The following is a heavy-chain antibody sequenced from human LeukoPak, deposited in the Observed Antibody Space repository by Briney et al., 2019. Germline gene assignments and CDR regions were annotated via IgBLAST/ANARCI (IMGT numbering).Heavy chain of an antibody. V-gene: IGHV3-23*01. CDR3: AKVLVPAAIDYYYGMDV. Sequence: GGSLRLSCAASGFTFSSYAMSWVRQAPGKGLEWVSAISGSGGSTYYADSVKGRFTISRDNSKSTLYLQMNSLRAEDTAVYYCAKVLVPAAIDYYYGMDVWGQGTTVTVSS. D-gene: IGHD2-2*01. CDR1: GFTFSSYA. J-gene: IGHJ6*02. CDR2: ISGSGGST.